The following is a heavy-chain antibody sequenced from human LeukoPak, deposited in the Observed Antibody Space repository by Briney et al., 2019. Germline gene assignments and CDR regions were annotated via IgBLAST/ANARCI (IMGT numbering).Heavy chain of an antibody. V-gene: IGHV1-69*05. CDR3: ARAEAGYDILTGYPPYYYYYIDV. Sequence: SVKVSCKASGGTFSSYAISWVRQAPGQGLEWMGGIIPIFGTANYAQKFQGRVTITTDESTSIAYMELSSLRSEDTAVYYCARAEAGYDILTGYPPYYYYYIDVWGKGTTVTVSS. D-gene: IGHD3-9*01. CDR1: GGTFSSYA. CDR2: IIPIFGTA. J-gene: IGHJ6*03.